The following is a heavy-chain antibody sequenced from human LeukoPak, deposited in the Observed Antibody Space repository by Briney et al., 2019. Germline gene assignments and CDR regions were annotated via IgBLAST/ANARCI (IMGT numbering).Heavy chain of an antibody. CDR3: ARHTVGYYFDY. V-gene: IGHV1-69*04. D-gene: IGHD4-17*01. CDR2: IIPILGIA. Sequence: GASVKVSCEASGGTFSSYAISWVRQAPGQGLEWMGRIIPILGIANYAQKFQGRVTITADKSTSTAYMELSSLRSEDTAVYYCARHTVGYYFDYWGQGTLVTVSS. J-gene: IGHJ4*02. CDR1: GGTFSSYA.